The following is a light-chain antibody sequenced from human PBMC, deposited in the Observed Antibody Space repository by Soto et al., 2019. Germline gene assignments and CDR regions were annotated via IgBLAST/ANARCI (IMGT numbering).Light chain of an antibody. V-gene: IGKV1-5*01. Sequence: DIQMTQSPPTLSASVGDRVTITCRASQPISSWLAWYHQKPGKAPKLLIYDASNLESGVPSRFSGSGSGTEFTLTISSLQPEDFGTYYCQQYENYWTFGQGTKVEIK. CDR2: DAS. J-gene: IGKJ1*01. CDR1: QPISSW. CDR3: QQYENYWT.